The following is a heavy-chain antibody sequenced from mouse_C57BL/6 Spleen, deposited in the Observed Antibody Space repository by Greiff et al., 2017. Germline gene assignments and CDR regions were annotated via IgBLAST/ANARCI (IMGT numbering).Heavy chain of an antibody. CDR2: VSYDGSN. D-gene: IGHD2-3*01. CDR1: GYSITSGYY. Sequence: VQLQQSGPGLVKPSPSLSFSCSVTGYSITSGYYWNWIRQFPGNKLEWMGYVSYDGSNKYNPSLQNRISITRDTSKNQFFLKLNSVTTEDTATYDCARDKVYDCDFGDWGQGTTLTVSS. V-gene: IGHV3-6*01. J-gene: IGHJ2*01. CDR3: ARDKVYDCDFGD.